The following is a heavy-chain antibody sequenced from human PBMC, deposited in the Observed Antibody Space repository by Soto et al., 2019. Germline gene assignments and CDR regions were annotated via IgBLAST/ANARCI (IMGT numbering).Heavy chain of an antibody. CDR1: GSPIPYYA. J-gene: IGHJ4*02. D-gene: IGHD5-18*01. CDR2: LSSDAISE. V-gene: IGHV3-33*01. CDR3: ARNFAPQGQYNFDY. Sequence: QVQLVESGGGVVQPGGSLRLSCAASGSPIPYYAMHWVRQAPARGLGWVAALSSDAISEYYADSVKGRFSVSRDNIKNSMFLQISSLKGEDTAVYFCARNFAPQGQYNFDYWGQGTLVTVSS.